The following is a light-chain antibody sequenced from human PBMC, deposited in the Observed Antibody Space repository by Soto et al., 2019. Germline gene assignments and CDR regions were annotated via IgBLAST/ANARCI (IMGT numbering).Light chain of an antibody. CDR1: QSIRNY. V-gene: IGKV1-39*01. CDR3: QQTYSTPPGA. J-gene: IGKJ1*01. CDR2: TAS. Sequence: DIQMTQTPSSLSASVGDRVTITCRASQSIRNYLNWYQQKPGKAPKVLIYTASSLQSGAPSRFSASGSGTDFTLSIGSLQPEDFATYYCQQTYSTPPGAFGQGTKVDI.